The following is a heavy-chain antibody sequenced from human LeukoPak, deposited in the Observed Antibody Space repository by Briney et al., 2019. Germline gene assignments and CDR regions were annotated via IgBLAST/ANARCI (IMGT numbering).Heavy chain of an antibody. Sequence: GASVKVSCKASGGTFSSYAISWVRQAPGQGLEWMGGIIPIFGTANYAQKFQGRVTIITDESTSTAYMELSSLRSEDTAVYYCARSVVPAAYYYYYMDVWGKGTTVTVSS. V-gene: IGHV1-69*05. J-gene: IGHJ6*03. CDR2: IIPIFGTA. D-gene: IGHD2-2*01. CDR3: ARSVVPAAYYYYYMDV. CDR1: GGTFSSYA.